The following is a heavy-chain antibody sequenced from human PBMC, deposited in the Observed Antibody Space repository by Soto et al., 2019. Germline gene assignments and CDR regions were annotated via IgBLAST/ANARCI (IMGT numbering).Heavy chain of an antibody. V-gene: IGHV3-30*18. CDR1: GFTFSLFD. Sequence: QVQLVESGGGVVQPGRSPRLSCAASGFTFSLFDMHWVRQAPGKGLEWVALISHAGNNKYYVDSVKGRFTISRDNSKNTLYLQMNSLRPEDTAVYYCAKDLDAYGDSWPADCWGQGTLVTVSS. J-gene: IGHJ4*02. CDR3: AKDLDAYGDSWPADC. CDR2: ISHAGNNK. D-gene: IGHD6-13*01.